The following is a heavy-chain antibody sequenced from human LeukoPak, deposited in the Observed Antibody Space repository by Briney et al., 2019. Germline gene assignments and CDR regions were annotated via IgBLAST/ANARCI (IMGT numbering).Heavy chain of an antibody. Sequence: AGGSLRLSCATSGFSFTDYPMNWVRQAPGKGLEWISNIRTTAEGAKYAYYADSVKGRFTISRDNAKNSLYLQMNSLRDEDTAVYYCARDRDDILTGYPWFDPWGQGTLVTVSS. J-gene: IGHJ5*02. CDR1: GFSFTDYP. D-gene: IGHD3-9*01. CDR3: ARDRDDILTGYPWFDP. CDR2: IRTTAEGAKYA. V-gene: IGHV3-48*02.